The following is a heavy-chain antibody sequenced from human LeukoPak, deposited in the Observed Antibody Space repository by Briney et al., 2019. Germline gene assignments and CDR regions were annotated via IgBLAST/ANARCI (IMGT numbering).Heavy chain of an antibody. V-gene: IGHV1-46*01. J-gene: IGHJ4*02. CDR2: INPSGGTT. CDR1: GYTFTSYH. D-gene: IGHD5-24*01. Sequence: GASVKVSCKASGYTFTSYHMHWVRQAPGQGLEWMGLINPSGGTTNYAQKFRGRVTMTRDMSTSTVYMELSSLRSEDTAVYYCARGGENFEEMATTKVPPLDYWGQGTLVTVSS. CDR3: ARGGENFEEMATTKVPPLDY.